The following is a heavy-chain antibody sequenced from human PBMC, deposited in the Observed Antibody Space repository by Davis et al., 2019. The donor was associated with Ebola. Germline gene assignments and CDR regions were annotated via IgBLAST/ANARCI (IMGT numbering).Heavy chain of an antibody. D-gene: IGHD6-19*01. V-gene: IGHV3-23*01. CDR3: AKDRQWLVGYGMDV. J-gene: IGHJ6*02. CDR2: ISCSGGST. CDR1: GFTFSSYA. Sequence: GESLKISCAASGFTFSSYAMSWVRQAPGKGLEWVSAISCSGGSTYYADPVKGRFTISRDNSKNTLYLQMNSLRAEDTAVSYCAKDRQWLVGYGMDVWGQGTTVTVSS.